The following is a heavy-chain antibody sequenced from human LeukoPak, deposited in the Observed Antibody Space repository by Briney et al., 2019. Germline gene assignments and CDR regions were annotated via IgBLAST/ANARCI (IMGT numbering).Heavy chain of an antibody. CDR1: GFTFSSYW. Sequence: GGSLRLSCAASGFTFSSYWMHWVRQAPGKGLVWVSRINIDGTNTRYADSVKGRFTISRDNSKNTVYLQMNSLRAEDTAVCYCVRVDDYGDYPYYFDSWGQGTLVTVSS. J-gene: IGHJ4*02. CDR3: VRVDDYGDYPYYFDS. V-gene: IGHV3-74*01. D-gene: IGHD4-17*01. CDR2: INIDGTNT.